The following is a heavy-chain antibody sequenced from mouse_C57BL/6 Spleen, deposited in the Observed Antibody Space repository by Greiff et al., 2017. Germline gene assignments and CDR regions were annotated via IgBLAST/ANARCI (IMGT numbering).Heavy chain of an antibody. CDR1: GYTFTSYW. V-gene: IGHV1-50*01. CDR3: ARDYSNYFDY. D-gene: IGHD2-5*01. J-gene: IGHJ2*01. Sequence: VQLQQPGAELVKPGASVKLSCKASGYTFTSYWMQWVKQRPGQGLEWIGEIDPSDSYTNYNQKFKGKATLTVDTSSSTAYMQLSRLTSEDSAVYYWARDYSNYFDYWGQGTTLTVSS. CDR2: IDPSDSYT.